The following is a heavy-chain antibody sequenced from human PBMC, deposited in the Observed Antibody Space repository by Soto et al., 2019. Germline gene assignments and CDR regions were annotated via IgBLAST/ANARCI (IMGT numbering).Heavy chain of an antibody. CDR2: IGGGETDT. Sequence: GGSLRLSCAASGFTFSTYAMSWVRQAPGKGLEWVSGIGGGETDTHYAESVKGRFTISRDNSKSTLFLQMSSLGAEDTAVYYCEKDRTSYTSVWDPFDIWGQGTMVTGSS. CDR1: GFTFSTYA. J-gene: IGHJ3*02. V-gene: IGHV3-23*01. CDR3: EKDRTSYTSVWDPFDI. D-gene: IGHD3-16*01.